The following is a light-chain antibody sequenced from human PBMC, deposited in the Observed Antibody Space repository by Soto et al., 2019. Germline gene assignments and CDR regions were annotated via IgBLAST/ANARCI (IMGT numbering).Light chain of an antibody. CDR3: QQSSRTPRA. J-gene: IGKJ1*01. V-gene: IGKV1-39*01. CDR1: QSISSY. CDR2: ATS. Sequence: DIQITQSPSSLSASVGDRVTITCRASQSISSYLNWYQQKPGKAPKLLIYATSSLHSGVPSRFSGSGSGTDFTLSISSLQPEDFATYYCQQSSRTPRAFGQGTKVDIK.